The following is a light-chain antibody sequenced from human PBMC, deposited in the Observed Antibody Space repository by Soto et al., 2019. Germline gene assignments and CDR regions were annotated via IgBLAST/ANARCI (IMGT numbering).Light chain of an antibody. CDR2: GNS. V-gene: IGLV1-40*01. J-gene: IGLJ3*02. Sequence: QSVLTQPPSVSGAPGQRVTISCTGSSSNIGAGYDVHWYQQLPGTAPKLLIYGNSNRPSAVPDRFSGSKSGTSASLAITRLQAEDEADYYCQSYDSSLSGWVFGGGTKLTVL. CDR1: SSNIGAGYD. CDR3: QSYDSSLSGWV.